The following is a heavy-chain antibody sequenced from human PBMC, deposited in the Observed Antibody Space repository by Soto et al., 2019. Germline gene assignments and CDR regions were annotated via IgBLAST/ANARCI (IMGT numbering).Heavy chain of an antibody. Sequence: SETLSLTCTVSGGSISSYYWSWIRQPAGKGLEWIGRIYTSGSTNYNPSLKSRVTMSVDTSKNKFSLKLSSVTAADTAVYYCARDRSDYDILTGPYFDYWGQRTLVTVSS. CDR2: IYTSGST. CDR1: GGSISSYY. J-gene: IGHJ4*02. V-gene: IGHV4-4*07. CDR3: ARDRSDYDILTGPYFDY. D-gene: IGHD3-9*01.